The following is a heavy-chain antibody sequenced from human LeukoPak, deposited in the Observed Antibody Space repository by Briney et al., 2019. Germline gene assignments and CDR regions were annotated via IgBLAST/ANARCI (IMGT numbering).Heavy chain of an antibody. J-gene: IGHJ4*02. V-gene: IGHV4-34*01. CDR1: GGSFSGYY. D-gene: IGHD5-24*01. CDR3: ARQMATIGGPFDY. CDR2: INHSGST. Sequence: SETLSLTCAVYGGSFSGYYWSWIRQPPGKGLEWIGEINHSGSTNYNPSPKSRVTMSVDTSKNQFSLKLSSVTAADTAVYYCARQMATIGGPFDYWGQGNLVTVSS.